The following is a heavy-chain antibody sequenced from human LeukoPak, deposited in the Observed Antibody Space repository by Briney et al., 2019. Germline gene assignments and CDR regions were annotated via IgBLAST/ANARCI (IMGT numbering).Heavy chain of an antibody. V-gene: IGHV3-23*01. D-gene: IGHD5-18*01. CDR1: GFTLSSYA. Sequence: SGGSLRLSCAASGFTLSSYAMSWVRQAPGKGLEWVSGISGSGGTTHYADSVKGRFTISRDNSKNTLYLQMNSLRAEDTAVYYCAREKESYGLTFDYWGQGTLVTVSS. CDR3: AREKESYGLTFDY. J-gene: IGHJ4*02. CDR2: ISGSGGTT.